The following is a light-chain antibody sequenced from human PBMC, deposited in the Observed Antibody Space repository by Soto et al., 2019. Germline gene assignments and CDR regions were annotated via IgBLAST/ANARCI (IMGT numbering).Light chain of an antibody. V-gene: IGKV3-15*01. CDR1: ESVSTN. CDR2: GAS. CDR3: QQYNNWPIT. J-gene: IGKJ5*01. Sequence: EIVMTQSPATLSVSPGERVTLSCRASESVSTNLAWYQQKAGQAPRLLIYGASTRATGIPARFSGSVSGTEFTLTISSLQSEDLAVYSCQQYNNWPITFGQGTRLEIK.